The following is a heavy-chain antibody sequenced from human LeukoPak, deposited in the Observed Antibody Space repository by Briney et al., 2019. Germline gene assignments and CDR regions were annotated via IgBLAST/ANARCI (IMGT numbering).Heavy chain of an antibody. CDR1: GGTFSSYA. CDR3: ARDFSDILSGTWQTRTMEYYFDY. J-gene: IGHJ4*02. V-gene: IGHV1-69*13. D-gene: IGHD3-9*01. Sequence: ASVKVSCKASGGTFSSYAISWVRQAPGQGLEWMGGIIPFFGTANYAQKFQGRVTITADEATSTAYIELSSLRSEHTAVYYCARDFSDILSGTWQTRTMEYYFDYWGQGTLVTVSS. CDR2: IIPFFGTA.